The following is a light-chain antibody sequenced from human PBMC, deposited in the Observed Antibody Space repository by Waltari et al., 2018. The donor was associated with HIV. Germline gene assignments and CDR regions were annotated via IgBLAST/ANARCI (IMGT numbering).Light chain of an antibody. CDR2: EGS. V-gene: IGLV2-23*01. J-gene: IGLJ2*01. Sequence: QSALAQPSSVSGSPGQSIAISCTGTGSDVGRYNLVSWYQQYPGKAPKLNIYEGSKRPSSISNRFSGSQSCNTASLTISGLQAEDEADYYCCLYAVSSTSGIFGGGTTLTVL. CDR1: GSDVGRYNL. CDR3: CLYAVSSTSGI.